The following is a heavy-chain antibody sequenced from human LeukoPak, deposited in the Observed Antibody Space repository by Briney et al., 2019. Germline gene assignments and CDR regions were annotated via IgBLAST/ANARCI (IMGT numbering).Heavy chain of an antibody. CDR1: GGSFSGYC. Sequence: PSETLSLTCAVYGGSFSGYCWSWIRQPPGKGLEWIGYIYYSGSTNYNPSLKSRVTISVDTSKNQFSLKLSSVTAADTAVYYCARHSDYYYDSSGYQDYWGQGTLVTVSS. J-gene: IGHJ4*02. CDR2: IYYSGST. D-gene: IGHD3-22*01. V-gene: IGHV4-59*08. CDR3: ARHSDYYYDSSGYQDY.